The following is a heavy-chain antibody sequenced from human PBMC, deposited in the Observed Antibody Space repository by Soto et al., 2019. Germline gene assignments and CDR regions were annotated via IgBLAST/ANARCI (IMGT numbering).Heavy chain of an antibody. CDR2: IIPIFGTA. J-gene: IGHJ4*02. CDR1: GGTFSSYA. Sequence: QVQLVQSGAEVKKPGSSVKLSCKASGGTFSSYAISWVRQAPGQGLEWMGGIIPIFGTANYAQKFQGRVTITADESTSTAYMELSSLRFEDTAVYYCARDSRPAVGAPDYWGQGPLVTVSS. V-gene: IGHV1-69*01. CDR3: ARDSRPAVGAPDY. D-gene: IGHD1-26*01.